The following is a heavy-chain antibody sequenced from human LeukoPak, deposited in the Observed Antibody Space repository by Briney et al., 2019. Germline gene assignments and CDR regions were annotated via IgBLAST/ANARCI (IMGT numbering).Heavy chain of an antibody. CDR1: GFTFSSYW. D-gene: IGHD1-26*01. CDR2: IKSDGST. J-gene: IGHJ5*02. V-gene: IGHV3-74*01. CDR3: AKDLSGSYSWEFDP. Sequence: GGSLRLSCAASGFTFSSYWMHWVRQAPGKGLVWVSRIKSDGSTNYADSVKGRFTISRDNAKNTLYLQMNSLRAEDTAVYYCAKDLSGSYSWEFDPWGQGTLVTVSS.